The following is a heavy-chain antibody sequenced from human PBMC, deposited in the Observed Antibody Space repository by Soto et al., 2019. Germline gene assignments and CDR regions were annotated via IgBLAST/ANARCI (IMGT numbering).Heavy chain of an antibody. CDR1: GFSLSSTRMA. CDR2: IYWDDDK. D-gene: IGHD6-19*01. J-gene: IGHJ4*02. V-gene: IGHV2-5*02. CDR3: AHIVVAGLGYYFHY. Sequence: QITLKESGPTLVKPTQTLTLTCNFSGFSLSSTRMAVGWIRQPPGKALEWLALIYWDDDKRYSPFLKCRLTITKDTSKNQVVLTMSSMDPVDTARYYCAHIVVAGLGYYFHYWGQGTLVTVSS.